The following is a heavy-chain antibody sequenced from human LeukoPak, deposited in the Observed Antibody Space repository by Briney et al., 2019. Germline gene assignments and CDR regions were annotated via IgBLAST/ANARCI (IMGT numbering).Heavy chain of an antibody. CDR3: AKDKGGYYDSSGYHWFDP. D-gene: IGHD3-22*01. Sequence: GGSLRLSCAASGVPFDDYAMHWVRPAPGKGREWVSGIRWNSASIGYAASVKGRFTISRDKAKNSLYLQMSSLRAEDTALYYCAKDKGGYYDSSGYHWFDPWGQGTLVTVSS. CDR2: IRWNSASI. J-gene: IGHJ5*02. V-gene: IGHV3-9*01. CDR1: GVPFDDYA.